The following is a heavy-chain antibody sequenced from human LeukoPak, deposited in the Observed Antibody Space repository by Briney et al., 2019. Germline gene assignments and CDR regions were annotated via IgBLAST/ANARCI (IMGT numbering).Heavy chain of an antibody. CDR3: ARDGPWKSDV. J-gene: IGHJ4*02. CDR2: ICSGGNT. D-gene: IGHD1-1*01. CDR1: GDSISNNGRY. Sequence: SETLSLTCSVSGDSISNNGRYWGWVRQPPGKGLEWIGSICSGGNTCYNPSLQSRVTISADSSKNHFFLQLTSATAADTAVYFCARDGPWKSDVWGRGTLVTVSS. V-gene: IGHV4-39*02.